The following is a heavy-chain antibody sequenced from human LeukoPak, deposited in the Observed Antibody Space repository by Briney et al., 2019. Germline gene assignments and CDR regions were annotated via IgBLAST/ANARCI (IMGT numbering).Heavy chain of an antibody. CDR1: GYTXNHHG. D-gene: IGHD6-19*01. CDR3: ARDPTNTSGRYAYHDY. V-gene: IGHV1-18*04. CDR2: VSCFNGDT. Sequence: ASVKVSCKASGYTXNHHGISWVRQAPGQGLEWMGCVSCFNGDTHYAQKFQGRVTMTRDTSTTTAYMELRSLRSDDTALYYCARDPTNTSGRYAYHDYWGQGTLVTVSS. J-gene: IGHJ4*02.